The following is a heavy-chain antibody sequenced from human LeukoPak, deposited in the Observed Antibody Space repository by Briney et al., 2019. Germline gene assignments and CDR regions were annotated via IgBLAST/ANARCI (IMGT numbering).Heavy chain of an antibody. CDR1: GFTFDDYG. V-gene: IGHV3-20*04. D-gene: IGHD2-2*01. CDR3: AVSYCSSTSCYEPSWFDP. Sequence: TGGSLRLSCAASGFTFDDYGMSWVRQAPGKGLEWVSGINWNGGSTGYADSVKGRFTISRDNAKNSLYLQMNSLRAEDTALYYCAVSYCSSTSCYEPSWFDPWGQGTLVTVSS. CDR2: INWNGGST. J-gene: IGHJ5*02.